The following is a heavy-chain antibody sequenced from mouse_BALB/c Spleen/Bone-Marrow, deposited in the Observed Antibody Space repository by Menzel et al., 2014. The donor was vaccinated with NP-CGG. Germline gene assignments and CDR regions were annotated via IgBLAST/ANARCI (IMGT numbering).Heavy chain of an antibody. CDR3: ARLGYYGWFAY. J-gene: IGHJ3*01. CDR2: INPESNTI. Sequence: EVHLVESGGGLVQPGGSLKLSRAASGFDFSRYWMSWVRQAPGKGLQWIGEINPESNTINYSPSLKDKFIISRDNAKNTLYLQMSKVKSEDAALYCCARLGYYGWFAYWGQGTLVTVSA. D-gene: IGHD2-3*01. V-gene: IGHV4-1*02. CDR1: GFDFSRYW.